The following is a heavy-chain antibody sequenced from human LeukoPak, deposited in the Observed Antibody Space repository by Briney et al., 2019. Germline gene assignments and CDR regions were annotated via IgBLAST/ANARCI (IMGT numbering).Heavy chain of an antibody. CDR2: IYYSGST. Sequence: KPSETLSLTCTVSGGSISSYYWSWIRQPPGKGLEWIGYIYYSGSTNYNPSLKSRVTISVDTSKNQFSLKLGSVTAADTAVYYCARTSGTSFDYWGQGTLVTVSS. CDR1: GGSISSYY. V-gene: IGHV4-59*01. D-gene: IGHD1-14*01. J-gene: IGHJ4*02. CDR3: ARTSGTSFDY.